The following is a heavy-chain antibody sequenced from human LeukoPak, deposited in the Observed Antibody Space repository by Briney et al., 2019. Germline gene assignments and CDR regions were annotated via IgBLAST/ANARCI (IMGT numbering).Heavy chain of an antibody. CDR2: IYYSGST. J-gene: IGHJ4*02. V-gene: IGHV4-31*03. CDR3: ASSYGDYPFLDY. CDR1: GGSTSSGGYS. Sequence: SETLSLTCTVSGGSTSSGGYSWSWIRQHPGKGLEWIGYIYYSGSTYYNPSLKSRVTISVDTSKNQFSLKLSSVTAADTAVYYCASSYGDYPFLDYWGQGTLVTVSS. D-gene: IGHD4-17*01.